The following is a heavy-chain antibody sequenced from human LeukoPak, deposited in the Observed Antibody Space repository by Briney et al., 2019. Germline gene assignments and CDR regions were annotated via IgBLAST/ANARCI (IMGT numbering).Heavy chain of an antibody. J-gene: IGHJ4*02. CDR2: ILYSGTA. CDR1: GGSISSDDYY. CDR3: ARFRRGIYYFDY. V-gene: IGHV4-30-4*01. D-gene: IGHD2-8*02. Sequence: SETLSLTCSVSGGSISSDDYYWSWIRQPPGKGLEWIGYILYSGTAYYHPSLKSRVIISVDTSKNELSLELTSVTAADTAVYYCARFRRGIYYFDYWGQGTLVTVSS.